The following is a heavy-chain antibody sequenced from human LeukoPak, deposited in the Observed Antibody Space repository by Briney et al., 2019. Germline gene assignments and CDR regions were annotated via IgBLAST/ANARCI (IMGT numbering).Heavy chain of an antibody. J-gene: IGHJ5*02. D-gene: IGHD3-9*01. Sequence: SETLSLTCTVSGYSISSGYSWGWIRQPPGKGLEWIGSIYHSGSTYYNPSLKSRVTLSLDTPNNQFSLKLSSVTAADTAVHYCARVKISAMFNWFDPWGQGTLVTVSS. CDR3: ARVKISAMFNWFDP. V-gene: IGHV4-38-2*02. CDR2: IYHSGST. CDR1: GYSISSGYS.